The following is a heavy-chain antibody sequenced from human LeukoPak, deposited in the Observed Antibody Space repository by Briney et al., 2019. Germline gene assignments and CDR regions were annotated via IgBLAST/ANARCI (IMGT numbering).Heavy chain of an antibody. V-gene: IGHV4-34*01. D-gene: IGHD3-10*01. J-gene: IGHJ5*02. CDR3: ARGSVRGEFDP. CDR2: INHSGST. Sequence: SETLSLTCAVYGGSFSGYYWSWIRQPPGKGLEWIGEINHSGSTNYNASLKSRVTISVDTSKNQFSLKLSSVTAADTAVYSCARGSVRGEFDPWGQGTLVTVSS. CDR1: GGSFSGYY.